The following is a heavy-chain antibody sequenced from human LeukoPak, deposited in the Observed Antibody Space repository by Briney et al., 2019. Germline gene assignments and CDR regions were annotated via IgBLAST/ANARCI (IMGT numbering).Heavy chain of an antibody. CDR2: INPSGGST. Sequence: GASVKVSCKASGYTFTSYYMHWVRQAPGQGLEWMGIINPSGGSTSYAQKFQGRVTMTRDTSTSTVYMELSSLRSEDMAVYYCARDSQVAARGYYFDYWGQGTLVTVSS. CDR3: ARDSQVAARGYYFDY. V-gene: IGHV1-46*01. CDR1: GYTFTSYY. D-gene: IGHD2-15*01. J-gene: IGHJ4*02.